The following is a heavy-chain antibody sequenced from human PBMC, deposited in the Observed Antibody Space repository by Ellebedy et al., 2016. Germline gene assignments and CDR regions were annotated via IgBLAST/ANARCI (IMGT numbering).Heavy chain of an antibody. V-gene: IGHV4-31*03. CDR3: ARDSPYGGIDY. D-gene: IGHD3-16*01. Sequence: SETLSLXXTVSGGSISSGGYYWSWIRQHPGKGLEWIGYIYYSGSTYYNPSLKSRVTISVDTSKNQFSLKLSSVTAADTAVYYCARDSPYGGIDYWGQGTLVTVSS. J-gene: IGHJ4*02. CDR2: IYYSGST. CDR1: GGSISSGGYY.